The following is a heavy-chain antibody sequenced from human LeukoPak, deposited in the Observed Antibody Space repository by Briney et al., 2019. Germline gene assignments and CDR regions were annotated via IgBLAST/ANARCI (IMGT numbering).Heavy chain of an antibody. V-gene: IGHV3-30*18. J-gene: IGHJ4*02. CDR3: AKDRDSSGWRYFDY. CDR2: ISSDGSNK. CDR1: GFIFSSFG. D-gene: IGHD6-19*01. Sequence: PGGSLRLSCVVSGFIFSSFGMHWVRQAPGKGLEWLAVISSDGSNKYYPDSVKGRFTISRDNSKNTLYLQMNSLRPEDTAVYSCAKDRDSSGWRYFDYWGQGTLATVSS.